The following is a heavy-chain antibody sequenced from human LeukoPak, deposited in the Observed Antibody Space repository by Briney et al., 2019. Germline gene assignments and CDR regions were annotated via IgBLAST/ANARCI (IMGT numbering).Heavy chain of an antibody. V-gene: IGHV3-7*01. CDR1: GFTFSDYY. CDR3: WITFGGVIAFNFDY. J-gene: IGHJ4*02. D-gene: IGHD3-16*02. Sequence: GGSLRLSCAASGFTFSDYYMSWIRQAPGKGLEWVANIKQDGSEKYYVDSVKGRFTISRDNAKNSLYLQMNSLRAEDTAVYYCWITFGGVIAFNFDYWGQGTLVTVSS. CDR2: IKQDGSEK.